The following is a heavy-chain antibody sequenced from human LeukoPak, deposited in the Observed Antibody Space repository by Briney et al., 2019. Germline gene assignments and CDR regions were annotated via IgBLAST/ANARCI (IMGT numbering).Heavy chain of an antibody. J-gene: IGHJ6*03. Sequence: GASVKVSCKASGGTFSSYAISWVRQAPGQGLEWMGGIIPIFGTANYAQKFQGRVTITADESTSTAYMELSSLRSEDTAVYYCARDGGYSSSSGYYYYYMDVWGKGTTVTVSS. D-gene: IGHD6-6*01. CDR2: IIPIFGTA. CDR1: GGTFSSYA. V-gene: IGHV1-69*13. CDR3: ARDGGYSSSSGYYYYYMDV.